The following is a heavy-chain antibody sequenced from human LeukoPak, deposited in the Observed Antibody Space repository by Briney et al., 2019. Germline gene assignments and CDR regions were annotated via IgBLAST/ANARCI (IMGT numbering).Heavy chain of an antibody. D-gene: IGHD1-26*01. Sequence: PGGSLRLSCAGSGFTFRSYGMHWVRQAPGKGLEWVAIISYDGSNKYSADSVKGRFTISRDNSQNILFLQINSLRPEDTAIYYCAKHPGDFTGIVNYYYMDVWGKGTTVTVSS. J-gene: IGHJ6*03. V-gene: IGHV3-30*18. CDR1: GFTFRSYG. CDR3: AKHPGDFTGIVNYYYMDV. CDR2: ISYDGSNK.